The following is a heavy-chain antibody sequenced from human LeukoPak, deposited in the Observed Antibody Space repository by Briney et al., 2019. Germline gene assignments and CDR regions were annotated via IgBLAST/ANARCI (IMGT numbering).Heavy chain of an antibody. V-gene: IGHV3-33*01. D-gene: IGHD3-9*01. CDR2: IWYDGSNK. CDR1: GFTFSSYG. CDR3: ERGMYYFMWTGFEGDY. Sequence: GRSLRLSCAASGFTFSSYGMHWVRQAPGKGREGVAVIWYDGSNKYYADSVKGRFTLSRANSKNTRYLQMISMRAYDTAGYDCERGMYYFMWTGFEGDYWAQGTKVSVSS. J-gene: IGHJ4*02.